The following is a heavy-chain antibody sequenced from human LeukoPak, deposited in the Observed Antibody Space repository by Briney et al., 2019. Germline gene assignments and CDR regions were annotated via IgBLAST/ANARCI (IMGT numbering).Heavy chain of an antibody. V-gene: IGHV4-59*08. J-gene: IGHJ5*02. CDR1: GGSISSYY. CDR2: IYYSGST. D-gene: IGHD3-10*01. Sequence: SETLSLTCTVSGGSISSYYWSWIRQPPGKGLEWIGYIYYSGSTNCNPSLKSRVTISVDTSKNQFSLKLSSVTAADTAVYYCARQSPGRGNWFDPWGQGTLVTVSS. CDR3: ARQSPGRGNWFDP.